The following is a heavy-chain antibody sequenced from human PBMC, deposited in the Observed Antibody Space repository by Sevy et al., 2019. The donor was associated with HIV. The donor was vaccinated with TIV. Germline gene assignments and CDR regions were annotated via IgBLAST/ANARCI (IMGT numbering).Heavy chain of an antibody. CDR3: SRDKLLPFTVTMVRGGLSYYFDS. Sequence: GGSLRLSCAASGFTFSSYGMHWVRQAPGNGLEWVAVIWYDGSSKYYADSVKGRFTVSRDNSKNTLYLQMNSLRAEDTAVYYLSRDKLLPFTVTMVRGGLSYYFDSWGQGTLVTVSS. V-gene: IGHV3-33*01. CDR1: GFTFSSYG. J-gene: IGHJ4*02. CDR2: IWYDGSSK. D-gene: IGHD3-10*01.